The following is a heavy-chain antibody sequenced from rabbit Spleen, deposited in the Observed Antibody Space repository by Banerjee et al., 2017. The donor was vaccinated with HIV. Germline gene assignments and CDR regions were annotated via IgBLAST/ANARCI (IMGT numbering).Heavy chain of an antibody. J-gene: IGHJ4*01. CDR1: GFSFNSGDD. CDR3: ARWGYGGSSYYDFNL. V-gene: IGHV1S40*01. CDR2: IYAGSSNNA. Sequence: QSLEESGGGLVKPEASLTLTCKASGFSFNSGDDMCWVRQAPGKGLEWIACIYAGSSNNAYSATWAKGRFTCSKTSSTTVTLQMTSLTVADTATYFCARWGYGGSSYYDFNLWGQGTLVTVS. D-gene: IGHD8-1*01.